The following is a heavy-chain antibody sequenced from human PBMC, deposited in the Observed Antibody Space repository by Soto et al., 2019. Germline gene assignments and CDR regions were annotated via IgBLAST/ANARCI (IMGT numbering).Heavy chain of an antibody. D-gene: IGHD3-16*01. CDR1: LGRIDNYA. J-gene: IGHJ6*02. Sequence: CKAFLGRIDNYAFRWVRLANGQGLEWVGGIIPVYGKTDYAQKFQDRVTITADASKNQFSLKVSSVTAADTAVYYCARTESRSYYYSGMDVWGQGTTVTVSS. CDR2: IIPVYGKT. CDR3: ARTESRSYYYSGMDV. V-gene: IGHV1-69*01.